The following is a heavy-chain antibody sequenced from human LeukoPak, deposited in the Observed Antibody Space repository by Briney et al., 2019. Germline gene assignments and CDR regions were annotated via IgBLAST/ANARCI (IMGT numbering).Heavy chain of an antibody. CDR3: ARVGDSSGYYYRYFDY. V-gene: IGHV3-30-3*01. D-gene: IGHD3-22*01. Sequence: GGSLRLSCAASGFTFSSYAMHWVRQAPGKGLEWVAVISSDGSNDYYADSVKGRFTISRDNSKNTLYLQMSSLRPEDTAVYYCARVGDSSGYYYRYFDYLGQGTLVTVSS. J-gene: IGHJ4*02. CDR2: ISSDGSND. CDR1: GFTFSSYA.